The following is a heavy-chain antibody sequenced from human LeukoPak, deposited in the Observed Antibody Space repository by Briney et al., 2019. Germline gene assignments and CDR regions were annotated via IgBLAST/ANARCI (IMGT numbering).Heavy chain of an antibody. V-gene: IGHV1-69*05. J-gene: IGHJ4*02. CDR3: ARYGHSPFFDY. D-gene: IGHD4-17*01. Sequence: GASVKVSCKASGGTFSSYAISWVRQAPGQGLEWMGGIIPIFGTANYAQKFQGRVIMTRDMSTSTVYMELSSLRSEDTAVYFCARYGHSPFFDYWGQGTLVIVSS. CDR2: IIPIFGTA. CDR1: GGTFSSYA.